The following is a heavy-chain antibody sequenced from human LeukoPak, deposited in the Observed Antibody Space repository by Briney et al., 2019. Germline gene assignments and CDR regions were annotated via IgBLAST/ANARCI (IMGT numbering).Heavy chain of an antibody. CDR1: GGSISSSSYY. CDR3: ARAPYSSGWYYFDY. V-gene: IGHV4-39*01. J-gene: IGHJ4*02. CDR2: IYYSGGT. Sequence: SETLSLTCTVSGGSISSSSYYWGWIRQPPGKGLEWIGSIYYSGGTYYNPSLKSRVTISVDTSKNQFSLKLSSVTAADTAVYYCARAPYSSGWYYFDYWGQGTLVTVSS. D-gene: IGHD6-19*01.